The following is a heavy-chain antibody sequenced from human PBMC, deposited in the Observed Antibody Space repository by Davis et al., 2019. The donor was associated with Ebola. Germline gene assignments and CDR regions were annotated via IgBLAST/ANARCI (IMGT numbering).Heavy chain of an antibody. V-gene: IGHV1-2*04. Sequence: ASVTVSCKASGYTFTGYYMHWVRQAPGQGLEWMGWINPNSGGTNYAQKFQGWVTMTRDTSISTAYMELSRLRSDDTAVYYCARDRGDCSSTSCLPANWFDPWGQGTLVTVSS. CDR2: INPNSGGT. CDR3: ARDRGDCSSTSCLPANWFDP. D-gene: IGHD2-2*01. CDR1: GYTFTGYY. J-gene: IGHJ5*02.